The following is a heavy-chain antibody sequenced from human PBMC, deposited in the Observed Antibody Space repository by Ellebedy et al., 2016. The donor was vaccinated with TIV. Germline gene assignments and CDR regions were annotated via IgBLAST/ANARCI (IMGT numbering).Heavy chain of an antibody. J-gene: IGHJ6*02. CDR3: ARDHQVSSGWFYYYGMDV. Sequence: GESLKISXAASGFTFSSYAMSWVRQAPGKGLEWVSAISGSGGSTYYADSVKGRFTISRDNAKNSLYLQMNSLRAEDTAVYYCARDHQVSSGWFYYYGMDVWGQGTTVTVSS. D-gene: IGHD6-13*01. CDR2: ISGSGGST. CDR1: GFTFSSYA. V-gene: IGHV3-23*01.